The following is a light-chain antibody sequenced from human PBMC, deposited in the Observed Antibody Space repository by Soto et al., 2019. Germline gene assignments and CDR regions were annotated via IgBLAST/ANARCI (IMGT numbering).Light chain of an antibody. CDR1: SSDVGYSNY. CDR3: SSYADNDNVM. J-gene: IGLJ3*02. V-gene: IGLV2-8*01. Sequence: QSALTQPPSASGSPGQSVTISCTGTSSDVGYSNYVSWYQQHPPKAPKLIIYEVDKRSSGVPDRFSGSKSGNTASLTVSGLQAEDAADYYCSSYADNDNVMFGGGTKLTVL. CDR2: EVD.